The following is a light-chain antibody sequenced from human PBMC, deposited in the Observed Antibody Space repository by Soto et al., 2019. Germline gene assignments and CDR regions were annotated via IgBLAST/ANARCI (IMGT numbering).Light chain of an antibody. J-gene: IGLJ2*01. V-gene: IGLV1-47*01. Sequence: QSVLTQPPSASGTPGQRVTISCSGSSSNIGSNYVYWYQQLPGTAPTLLIYRNNQRPSGVPDRFSGSKSGTSASLAISGLRSEDEADYYCAAWADSLSGVVFGGGTKLTVL. CDR1: SSNIGSNY. CDR2: RNN. CDR3: AAWADSLSGVV.